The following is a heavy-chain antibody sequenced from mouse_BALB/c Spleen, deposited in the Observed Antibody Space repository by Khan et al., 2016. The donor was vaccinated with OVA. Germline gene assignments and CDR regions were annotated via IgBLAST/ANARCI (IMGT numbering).Heavy chain of an antibody. CDR3: ARRGDGYYGAMDY. Sequence: EVKVEESGPGLVKPSQSLSLTCTVTGYSITSDYAWNWIRQFPGNKLEWMGYISYSGSTSYNPSLKSRISNTRDTSNTQFFLQLNSVTTEDTATYYCARRGDGYYGAMDYWGQGTSVTVSS. J-gene: IGHJ4*01. V-gene: IGHV3-2*02. CDR1: GYSITSDYA. D-gene: IGHD2-3*01. CDR2: ISYSGST.